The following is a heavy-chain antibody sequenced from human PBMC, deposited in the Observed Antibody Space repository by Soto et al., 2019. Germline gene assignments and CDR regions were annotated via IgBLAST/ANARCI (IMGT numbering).Heavy chain of an antibody. CDR2: INPSGGST. V-gene: IGHV1-46*01. D-gene: IGHD3-3*01. CDR1: GYTFTSYY. CDR3: ARGEYYDFWSGYGEIPAVPQRFDY. Sequence: ASVKVSCKASGYTFTSYYMHWVRQAPGQGLERMGIINPSGGSTSYAQKFQGRVTMTRDTSTSTVYMELSSLRSEDTAVYYCARGEYYDFWSGYGEIPAVPQRFDYWGQGTLVTVSS. J-gene: IGHJ4*02.